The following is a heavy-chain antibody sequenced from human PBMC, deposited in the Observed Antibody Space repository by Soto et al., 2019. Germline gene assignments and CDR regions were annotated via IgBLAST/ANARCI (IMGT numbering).Heavy chain of an antibody. Sequence: QVQLQESGPGLVKPSGTLSLTCAVSGGSISSSNWWSWVRQPPGKGLEWIGEIYHSGSTNYNPSLKSRVTISVDKSKNPFSLKLSSVTAADTAVYYCARVCPSDYYDSSGYYFFDYWGQGTLVTVSS. CDR2: IYHSGST. D-gene: IGHD3-22*01. V-gene: IGHV4-4*02. CDR1: GGSISSSNW. CDR3: ARVCPSDYYDSSGYYFFDY. J-gene: IGHJ4*02.